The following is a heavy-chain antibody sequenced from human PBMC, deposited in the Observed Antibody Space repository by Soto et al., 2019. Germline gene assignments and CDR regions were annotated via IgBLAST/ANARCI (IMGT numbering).Heavy chain of an antibody. Sequence: ASVKVSCKASGYTFTSYGISWVRQAPGQGLEWMGWISAYNGNTNYAQKLQGRVTMTTDTSTSTAYMELRSLRSDDTAVYYCARHTTSTVTANFFDYWGQGTLVTVDS. J-gene: IGHJ4*02. V-gene: IGHV1-18*04. D-gene: IGHD4-17*01. CDR2: ISAYNGNT. CDR1: GYTFTSYG. CDR3: ARHTTSTVTANFFDY.